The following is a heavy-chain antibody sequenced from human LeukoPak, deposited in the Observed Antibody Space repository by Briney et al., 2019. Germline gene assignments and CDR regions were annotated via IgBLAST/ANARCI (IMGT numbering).Heavy chain of an antibody. Sequence: ASVKVSCKASGYTFTSYAMHWVRQAPGQRLEWMGWSNAGNGNTKYSQEFQGRVTITRDTSASAAYMELSSLRSEDMAVYYCARGHCSGGSCYLDYWGQGTLVTVSS. D-gene: IGHD2-15*01. J-gene: IGHJ4*02. V-gene: IGHV1-3*02. CDR2: SNAGNGNT. CDR3: ARGHCSGGSCYLDY. CDR1: GYTFTSYA.